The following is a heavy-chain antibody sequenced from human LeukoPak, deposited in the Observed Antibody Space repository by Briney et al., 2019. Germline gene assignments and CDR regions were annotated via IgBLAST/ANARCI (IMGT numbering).Heavy chain of an antibody. J-gene: IGHJ6*04. CDR3: ARNPGYSGSWYPTMDV. CDR1: GYTFTSYG. V-gene: IGHV1-18*01. D-gene: IGHD6-13*01. Sequence: ASVKVSCKASGYTFTSYGISWVRQAPGQGLEWMGWISAYNGNTNYAQKLQGRVTMTTDTSTSTAYMELRSLTSEDTAVYYCARNPGYSGSWYPTMDVWGKGTTVTVSS. CDR2: ISAYNGNT.